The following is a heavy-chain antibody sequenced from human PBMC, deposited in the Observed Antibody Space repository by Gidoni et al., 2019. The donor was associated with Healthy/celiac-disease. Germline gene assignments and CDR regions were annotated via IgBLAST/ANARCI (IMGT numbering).Heavy chain of an antibody. CDR3: ARLRVRVVAGTRTFDP. CDR2: IYDSGST. J-gene: IGHJ5*02. Sequence: QVPLQESGPGLVQPSEPLSLTCTVSGGPIRSYYWSWIRQPPGKGLEWIGYIYDSGSTNYNPYLKSRVTISVDTSKNQFALKLSSVTAADTAVYYCARLRVRVVAGTRTFDPWGQGTLVTVSS. CDR1: GGPIRSYY. V-gene: IGHV4-59*08. D-gene: IGHD6-19*01.